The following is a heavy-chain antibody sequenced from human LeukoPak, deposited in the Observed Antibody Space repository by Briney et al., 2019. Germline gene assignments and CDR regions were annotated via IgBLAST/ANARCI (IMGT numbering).Heavy chain of an antibody. Sequence: PGGSLRLSCAASGFTFDDYAMHWVRQAPGKGLEWVSSISSSSSYIYYADSVKGRFTISRDNAKNSLYLQVNSLRAEDTAVYYCAGSKVTTRATVTTFYYYYGMDVWGQGTTVTVSS. J-gene: IGHJ6*02. CDR3: AGSKVTTRATVTTFYYYYGMDV. D-gene: IGHD4-17*01. V-gene: IGHV3-21*01. CDR2: ISSSSSYI. CDR1: GFTFDDYA.